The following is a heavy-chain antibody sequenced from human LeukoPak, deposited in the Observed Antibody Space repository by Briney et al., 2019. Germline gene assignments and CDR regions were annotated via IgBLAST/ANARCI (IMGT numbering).Heavy chain of an antibody. V-gene: IGHV3-15*07. CDR2: IKSKIDGGAI. CDR3: TTGGSVIVTGTRAFDI. Sequence: GGSLRLSCAASGFTFSNTWVNWVRQAPGKGLEWVGRIKSKIDGGAIDYAAPVQGRFTISRDDSQVTLYLQMNSLKTEDTAVYYCTTGGSVIVTGTRAFDIWGQGTMVTVSS. CDR1: GFTFSNTW. J-gene: IGHJ3*02. D-gene: IGHD1-7*01.